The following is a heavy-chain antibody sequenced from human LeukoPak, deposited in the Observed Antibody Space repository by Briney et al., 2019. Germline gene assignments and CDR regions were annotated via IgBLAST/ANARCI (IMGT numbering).Heavy chain of an antibody. CDR1: GYSFTSYW. J-gene: IGHJ3*02. CDR2: IYPGDSDT. Sequence: RGESLKISCKGSGYSFTSYWIGWVRQMPGKGLEWMGIIYPGDSDTRYSPSFQGQVTISADKSISTAYLQWSSLKASDTAMYYCARPSVLERPDDAFDIWGQGTMVTVSS. CDR3: ARPSVLERPDDAFDI. D-gene: IGHD1-1*01. V-gene: IGHV5-51*01.